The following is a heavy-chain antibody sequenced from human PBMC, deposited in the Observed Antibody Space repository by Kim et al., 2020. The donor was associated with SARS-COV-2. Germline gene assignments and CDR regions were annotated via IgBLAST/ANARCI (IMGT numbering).Heavy chain of an antibody. CDR2: ISYDGSNK. V-gene: IGHV3-30*18. CDR3: AKVLASFHYYYGMDV. CDR1: GFTFSSYG. D-gene: IGHD3-16*01. J-gene: IGHJ6*02. Sequence: GGSLRLSCAASGFTFSSYGMHWVRQAPGKGLEWVAVISYDGSNKYYADSVKGRFTISRDNSKNTLYLQMNSLRAEDTAVYYCAKVLASFHYYYGMDVWGQGATVTVFS.